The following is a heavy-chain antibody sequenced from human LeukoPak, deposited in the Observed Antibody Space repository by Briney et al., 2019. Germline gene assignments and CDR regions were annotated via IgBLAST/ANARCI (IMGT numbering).Heavy chain of an antibody. CDR1: GFIVSSHY. J-gene: IGHJ5*02. V-gene: IGHV3-53*01. CDR2: IYHGGST. Sequence: PGGSLRLSCAVSGFIVSSHYMSWVRQPPGKGLEWVSVIYHGGSTYYADSVRGRFAISRDNSKNTLYLQMNNLRAEDTAVYYCARHDWFEPWGQGTLVTVSS. CDR3: ARHDWFEP.